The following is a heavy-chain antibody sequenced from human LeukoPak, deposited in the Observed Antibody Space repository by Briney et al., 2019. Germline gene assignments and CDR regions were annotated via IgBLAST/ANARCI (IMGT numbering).Heavy chain of an antibody. D-gene: IGHD6-13*01. CDR3: ARDEYSSSRYRRTYNWFDP. J-gene: IGHJ5*02. V-gene: IGHV1-18*01. CDR2: ISAYNGNT. CDR1: GYTFTSYG. Sequence: ASVKVSCKASGYTFTSYGISWVRQAPGQGLEWMGWISAYNGNTNYAQKLQGRVTMTTDTSTSTAYMELRSLRSDDTAVYYCARDEYSSSRYRRTYNWFDPWGQGTLVTVSS.